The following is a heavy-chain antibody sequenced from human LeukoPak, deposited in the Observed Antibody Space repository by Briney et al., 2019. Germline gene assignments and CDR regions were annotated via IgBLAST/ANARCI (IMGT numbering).Heavy chain of an antibody. V-gene: IGHV3-74*03. Sequence: PGGSLRLSCAASGFTFSRYWMHWVRQAPGKGLMWVSRISPDGSTTLYADSVKGRFTISRDNAKNTLYLQMNSLGAEDTAVYYCARDWVGTFDPWGQGTLVTVSS. J-gene: IGHJ5*02. CDR1: GFTFSRYW. D-gene: IGHD3-10*01. CDR2: ISPDGSTT. CDR3: ARDWVGTFDP.